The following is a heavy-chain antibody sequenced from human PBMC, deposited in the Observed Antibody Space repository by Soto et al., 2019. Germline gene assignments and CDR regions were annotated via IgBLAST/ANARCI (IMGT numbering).Heavy chain of an antibody. CDR3: ARPPAVYDSSGYYYPPEYFQH. CDR2: IIPIFGTA. CDR1: GGTFSSYA. Sequence: SVKVSCKASGGTFSSYAISWVRQAPGQGLEWMGGIIPIFGTANYAQKFQGRVTITADESTSTAYMELSSLRSEDTAVYYCARPPAVYDSSGYYYPPEYFQHWGQGTLVTVSS. D-gene: IGHD3-22*01. V-gene: IGHV1-69*13. J-gene: IGHJ1*01.